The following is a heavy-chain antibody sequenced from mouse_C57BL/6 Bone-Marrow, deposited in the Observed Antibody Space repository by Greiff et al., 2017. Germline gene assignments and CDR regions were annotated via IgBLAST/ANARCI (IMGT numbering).Heavy chain of an antibody. CDR3: ARGTTVVADWYFDV. CDR2: IDPSDSYT. Sequence: VQLQQPGAELVMPGASVKLSCKASGYTFTSYWMHWVKQRPGQGLEWIGEIDPSDSYTNYNQKFKGKSTLTVDKSSSTAYMQLSSLTSEDSAVYYCARGTTVVADWYFDVWGTWTTVTGAS. CDR1: GYTFTSYW. J-gene: IGHJ1*03. D-gene: IGHD1-1*01. V-gene: IGHV1-69*01.